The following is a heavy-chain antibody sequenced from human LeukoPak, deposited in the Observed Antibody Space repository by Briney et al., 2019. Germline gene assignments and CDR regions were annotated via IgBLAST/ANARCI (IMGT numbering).Heavy chain of an antibody. CDR1: GFTFDDYG. CDR3: ARDRPGVGATSYYYYYMDV. V-gene: IGHV3-20*04. CDR2: INWNGGST. D-gene: IGHD1-26*01. J-gene: IGHJ6*03. Sequence: GGSLRLSCAASGFTFDDYGMSWVRHAPGKGLEWVSGINWNGGSTGYADSVKGRFTISRDNAKNSLYLQMNSLRAEDTALYYCARDRPGVGATSYYYYYMDVWGKGTTVTVSS.